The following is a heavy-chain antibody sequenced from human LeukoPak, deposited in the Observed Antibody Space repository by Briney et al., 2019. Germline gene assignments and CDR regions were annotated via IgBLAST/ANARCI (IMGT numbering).Heavy chain of an antibody. V-gene: IGHV3-64D*06. Sequence: PGGSLRLSCSVSGFTFSTYVMHWVRQAPGKGLEYVSATSSNGDNTYYAGSVKGRFTISRDNSKNTLYLQMSSLRADDTAVYYCVRGTGYWGQGTLVTVSS. CDR2: TSSNGDNT. CDR3: VRGTGY. CDR1: GFTFSTYV. J-gene: IGHJ4*02.